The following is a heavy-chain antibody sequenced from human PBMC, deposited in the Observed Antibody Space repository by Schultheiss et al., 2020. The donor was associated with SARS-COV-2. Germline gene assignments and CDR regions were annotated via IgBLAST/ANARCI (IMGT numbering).Heavy chain of an antibody. D-gene: IGHD4-23*01. CDR1: GFTFSSYG. J-gene: IGHJ4*02. V-gene: IGHV3-7*03. Sequence: GGSLRLSCAASGFTFSSYGMHWVRQAPGKGLEWVANIHRDGSVNYYVDSVKGRFTVSRDNAKNSLYLQMDRVRAEDTAVYYRARDRDVSHGDNGPYYDVNDYWGQGTLVTVSS. CDR2: IHRDGSVN. CDR3: ARDRDVSHGDNGPYYDVNDY.